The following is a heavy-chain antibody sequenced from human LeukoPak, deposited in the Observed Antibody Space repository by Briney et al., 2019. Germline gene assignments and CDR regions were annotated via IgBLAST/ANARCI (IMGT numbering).Heavy chain of an antibody. CDR1: GFTFSSYA. D-gene: IGHD3-22*01. CDR3: AKARGYYYDSSGPPDY. V-gene: IGHV3-23*01. CDR2: ISGSGGST. Sequence: GGSLRLSCAASGFTFSSYAMNWVRQAPGKGLEWVSSISGSGGSTYYADSVKGRFTISRDNSKNTLYLQMNSLRAEDTAVYYCAKARGYYYDSSGPPDYWGQGTLVTVSS. J-gene: IGHJ4*02.